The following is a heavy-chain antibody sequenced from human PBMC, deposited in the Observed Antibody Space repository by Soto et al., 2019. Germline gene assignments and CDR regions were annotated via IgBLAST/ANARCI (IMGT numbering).Heavy chain of an antibody. CDR3: ARARYCSGGSCRGWFDP. J-gene: IGHJ5*02. D-gene: IGHD2-15*01. V-gene: IGHV1-69*06. Sequence: QVQLVQSGAEVKKPGSSVKVSCKASGGTISSYAISWVRQAPGQGLEWMGGIIPIFGTANYAQKFQGRVTITADKSTSTAYMELSSLRSEDTAVYYCARARYCSGGSCRGWFDPWGQGTLVTVSS. CDR2: IIPIFGTA. CDR1: GGTISSYA.